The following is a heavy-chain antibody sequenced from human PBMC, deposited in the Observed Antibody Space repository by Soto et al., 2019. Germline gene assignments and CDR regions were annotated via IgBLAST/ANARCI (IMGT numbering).Heavy chain of an antibody. J-gene: IGHJ6*02. CDR2: IYYSGST. V-gene: IGHV4-30-4*01. Sequence: SETLSLTCTVSGGSISSGDYYWSWIRQPPGKGLEWIGYIYYSGSTYYNPSLKSRVTISVDTSKNQFSLKLSSVTAADTAVYYCARDSGYDSQSLYGMDVWGQGTTVTVSS. CDR1: GGSISSGDYY. D-gene: IGHD5-12*01. CDR3: ARDSGYDSQSLYGMDV.